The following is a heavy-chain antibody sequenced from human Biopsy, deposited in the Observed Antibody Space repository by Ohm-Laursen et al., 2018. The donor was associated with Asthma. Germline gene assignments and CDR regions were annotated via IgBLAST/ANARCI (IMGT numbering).Heavy chain of an antibody. Sequence: GSSVKVSCKSLGGTFNTYVIGWVRQAPGQGLEWMGGINSVFGTTTYPQKFQDRVTITADDSTSTVYMELSSLGSEDTAVYYCARKAGSCISRTCYSLDSWGQGTLVTVSS. CDR1: GGTFNTYV. V-gene: IGHV1-69*01. J-gene: IGHJ4*02. CDR3: ARKAGSCISRTCYSLDS. CDR2: INSVFGTT. D-gene: IGHD2-2*01.